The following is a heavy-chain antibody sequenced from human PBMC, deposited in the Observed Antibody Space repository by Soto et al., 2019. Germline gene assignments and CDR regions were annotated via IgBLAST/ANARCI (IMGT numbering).Heavy chain of an antibody. J-gene: IGHJ5*02. V-gene: IGHV4-31*03. CDR2: IYYSGNT. CDR3: ARVVCTSSSCYFPGWFDP. D-gene: IGHD2-2*01. CDR1: GGSINSGGYY. Sequence: SETLSLTCTVSGGSINSGGYYWSWVRQPPGKGLEWVGNIYYSGNTYCNPSLKSRVTISVDTSKNQFSLNLTSVTAADTAVYHCARVVCTSSSCYFPGWFDPWGQGALVTVSS.